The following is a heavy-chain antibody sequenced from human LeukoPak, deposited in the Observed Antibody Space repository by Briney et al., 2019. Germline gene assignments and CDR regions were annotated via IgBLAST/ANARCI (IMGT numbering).Heavy chain of an antibody. CDR1: GFSFSSYA. J-gene: IGHJ5*02. D-gene: IGHD1-26*01. Sequence: PGGSLRLSRAASGFSFSSYAMSWVRQAPGKGLEWVSAIGGSGGNTYYPDSVKGRFTISRDNSKNTLYLHMNSLRAEDTAVYYCAKNQRGAQASWGQGTLVTVSS. CDR2: IGGSGGNT. CDR3: AKNQRGAQAS. V-gene: IGHV3-23*01.